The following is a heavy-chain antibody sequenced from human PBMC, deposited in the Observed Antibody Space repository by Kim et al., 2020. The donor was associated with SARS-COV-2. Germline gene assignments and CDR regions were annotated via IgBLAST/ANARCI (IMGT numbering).Heavy chain of an antibody. CDR3: ARGGMGF. V-gene: IGHV3-74*01. CDR2: ITSDGSNT. Sequence: GGSLRLSCAASGFTFSDYNMYWFRQAPGKGLVWVSRITSDGSNTHYADSVKGRFTISRDNAKNTLFLQMISLGAEDTATYYCARGGMGFWGQGTTVTVSS. J-gene: IGHJ6*02. CDR1: GFTFSDYN.